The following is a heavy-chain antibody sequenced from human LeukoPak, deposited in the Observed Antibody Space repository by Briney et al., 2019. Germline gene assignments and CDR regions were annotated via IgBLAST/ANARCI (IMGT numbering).Heavy chain of an antibody. J-gene: IGHJ4*02. D-gene: IGHD3-22*01. CDR1: GLSFSSYG. CDR2: ISGNGAST. Sequence: PGGSLRLSCAASGLSFSSYGMSWVRQAPGQGLEWVSTISGNGASTYYADSVKGRFTISRDNSKNTLHLQMNSLRAEDTAVYYCAKGSYYYDSSGYSSAPGDWGQGTLVTVSS. V-gene: IGHV3-23*01. CDR3: AKGSYYYDSSGYSSAPGD.